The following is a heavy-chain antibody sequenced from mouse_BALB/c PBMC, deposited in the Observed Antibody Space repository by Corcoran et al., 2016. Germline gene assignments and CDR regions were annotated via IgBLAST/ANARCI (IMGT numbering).Heavy chain of an antibody. CDR3: ARDYYGSSYFDY. Sequence: DVQLQESGPGLVKPSQSLSLTCPVTGYSITSGYYWNWIRQFPGNKLEWMGYISYDGSNNYNPSLKNRISLTRDTSKNQFFLKLNSVTTEDTATYYCARDYYGSSYFDYWGQGTTLTVSS. CDR1: GYSITSGYY. CDR2: ISYDGSN. V-gene: IGHV3-6*02. J-gene: IGHJ2*01. D-gene: IGHD1-1*01.